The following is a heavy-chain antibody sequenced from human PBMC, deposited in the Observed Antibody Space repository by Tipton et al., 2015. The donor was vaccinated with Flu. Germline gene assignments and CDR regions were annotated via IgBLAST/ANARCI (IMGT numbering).Heavy chain of an antibody. J-gene: IGHJ2*01. Sequence: TLSLTCIVSGDYISDYYWNWIRQSPGGGLEWLGYIHHTGKTNQNPSLKSRLTVSVDTSKNQFSLKLTSVTAADTAVYYRARDLSSSSLLYWYFHLWGRGTLVTVSS. D-gene: IGHD6-13*01. CDR3: ARDLSSSSLLYWYFHL. CDR1: GDYISDYY. CDR2: IHHTGKT. V-gene: IGHV4-59*12.